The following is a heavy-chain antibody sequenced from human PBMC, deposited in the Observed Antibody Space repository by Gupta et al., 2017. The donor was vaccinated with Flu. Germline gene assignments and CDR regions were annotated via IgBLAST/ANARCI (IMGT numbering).Heavy chain of an antibody. Sequence: RQAPGKGLEWVANIKQDGSEKYYVDSVKGRFTISRDNAKNSLYLQMNSLRAEDTAVYYCARHRRDGYNHFDYWGQGTLVTVSS. J-gene: IGHJ4*02. CDR2: IKQDGSEK. CDR3: ARHRRDGYNHFDY. D-gene: IGHD5-12*01. V-gene: IGHV3-7*01.